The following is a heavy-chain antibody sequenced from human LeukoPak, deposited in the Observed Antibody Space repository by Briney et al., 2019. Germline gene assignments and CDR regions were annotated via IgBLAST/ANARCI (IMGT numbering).Heavy chain of an antibody. D-gene: IGHD1-26*01. CDR1: GFTFSSYW. Sequence: GGSLRLSCAAAGFTFSSYWMHWFRRAPGKGLVWVSRINSDGSSTSYADSVKGRFTISRDKAKNTLYLQMNSLRAEDTAVYYCAGGWDYFDYWGQGTLVTVSS. J-gene: IGHJ4*02. CDR2: INSDGSST. CDR3: AGGWDYFDY. V-gene: IGHV3-74*01.